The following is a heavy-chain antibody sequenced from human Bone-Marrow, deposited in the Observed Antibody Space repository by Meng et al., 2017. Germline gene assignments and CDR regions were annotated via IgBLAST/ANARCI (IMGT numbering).Heavy chain of an antibody. D-gene: IGHD5-18*01. Sequence: GGSLRLSCAASGFTFSSYEMNWVRQAPGKGLEWVSYISSSGSTIYYADSVKGRFTISRDNAKNSLYLLMNSLRAEDTAVYYCARIVWDTALDYWGQGTLVTVSS. CDR1: GFTFSSYE. J-gene: IGHJ4*02. CDR3: ARIVWDTALDY. V-gene: IGHV3-48*03. CDR2: ISSSGSTI.